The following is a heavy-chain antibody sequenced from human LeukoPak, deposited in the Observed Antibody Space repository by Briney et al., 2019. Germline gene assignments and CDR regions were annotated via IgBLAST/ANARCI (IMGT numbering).Heavy chain of an antibody. Sequence: SETLSLTCTVSGGSISSDHWNWIRQPPGKGLEWVGCIFYSGRTYYNPSLKSRVTTSVDMSKSQLLLILTNVAAADTAVYYCARKNDFEIWGQGTLVTVSS. D-gene: IGHD2/OR15-2a*01. V-gene: IGHV4-59*01. CDR2: IFYSGRT. J-gene: IGHJ3*02. CDR1: GGSISSDH. CDR3: ARKNDFEI.